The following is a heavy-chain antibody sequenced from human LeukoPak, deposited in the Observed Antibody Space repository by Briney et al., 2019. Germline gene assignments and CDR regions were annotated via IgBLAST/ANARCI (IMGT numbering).Heavy chain of an antibody. CDR2: INPNSGGT. CDR3: AISPGVMITFRGAPATDYFDY. J-gene: IGHJ4*02. CDR1: GYSFTDYY. Sequence: GASVKVSCKASGYSFTDYYMHWVRQAPGQGLEWMGWINPNSGGTNYAQKFQGRVTMTRDTSISTAYMEVSRLRSDDTAVYYCAISPGVMITFRGAPATDYFDYWGQGTLVTVSS. D-gene: IGHD3-16*01. V-gene: IGHV1-2*02.